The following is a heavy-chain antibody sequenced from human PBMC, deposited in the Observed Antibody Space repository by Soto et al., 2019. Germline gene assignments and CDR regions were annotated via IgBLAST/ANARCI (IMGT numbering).Heavy chain of an antibody. CDR3: ARAPGYSYGPPDY. D-gene: IGHD5-18*01. V-gene: IGHV3-48*02. J-gene: IGHJ4*01. CDR1: AFTFSSYS. Sequence: EVQLVESGGGLVQPGGSLRLSCAASAFTFSSYSMNWVLQAPGKGLEWVSYISSSSRTIYYADSVKGRFTISRDNAKNSLYLQMNSLRDEDTAVYYCARAPGYSYGPPDYWGHGTLVTVSS. CDR2: ISSSSRTI.